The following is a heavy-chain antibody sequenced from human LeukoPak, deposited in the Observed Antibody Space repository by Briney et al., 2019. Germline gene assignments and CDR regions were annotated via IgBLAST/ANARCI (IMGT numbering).Heavy chain of an antibody. D-gene: IGHD3-22*01. CDR2: INHSGST. Sequence: SETLSLTCAVYGGSSSGYYWSWIRQPPGKGLEWIGEINHSGSTDYNPSLKSRVTISVDTSKNQFSLKLSSVTAADTAVYYCASSYYDSSGYRWFDPWGQGTLVTVSS. J-gene: IGHJ5*02. V-gene: IGHV4-34*01. CDR1: GGSSSGYY. CDR3: ASSYYDSSGYRWFDP.